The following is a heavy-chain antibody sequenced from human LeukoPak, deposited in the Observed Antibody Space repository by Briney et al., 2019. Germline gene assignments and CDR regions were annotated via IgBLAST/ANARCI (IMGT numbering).Heavy chain of an antibody. Sequence: PSETLSLTCTVSAGSISSYYWSWIRQPPGKGLEWIGYIYYSGSTNYNPSLKSRVTISVDTSKNQFSLKLSSVTAADTAVYYCASRGRYGGFDYWGQGTLVTVSS. D-gene: IGHD4-23*01. J-gene: IGHJ4*02. CDR3: ASRGRYGGFDY. CDR1: AGSISSYY. V-gene: IGHV4-59*01. CDR2: IYYSGST.